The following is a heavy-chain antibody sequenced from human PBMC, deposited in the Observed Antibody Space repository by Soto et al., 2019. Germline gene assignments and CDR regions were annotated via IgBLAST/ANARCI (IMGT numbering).Heavy chain of an antibody. J-gene: IGHJ4*02. CDR1: GFTFSSFA. CDR3: TRVEQWLYIAKY. CDR2: ISDDGTNK. V-gene: IGHV3-30*04. D-gene: IGHD6-19*01. Sequence: VQLVESGGGVVQPGRSLRLSCAASGFTFSSFAMHWVRQAPGKGLEWVAVISDDGTNKYYADSVKGRFTISRDNSKNTLYLQMNSLRGEDTAVYSCTRVEQWLYIAKYWGQGTLVTVSS.